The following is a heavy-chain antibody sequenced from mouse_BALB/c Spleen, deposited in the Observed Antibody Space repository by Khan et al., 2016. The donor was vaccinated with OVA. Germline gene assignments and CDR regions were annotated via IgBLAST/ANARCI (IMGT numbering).Heavy chain of an antibody. CDR1: GFSLSDYG. Sequence: VQLQESGPGLVAPSQNLSITCTVSGFSLSDYGVSWIRQTPGKGLEWLGVIWGGGSTYYNSALRSRMSLRKDKSKSPVFLKMTSLQSDDSAMFYCAKGVWAHYYTLDYWGQGTSVTVSS. V-gene: IGHV2-6-5*01. J-gene: IGHJ4*01. CDR3: AKGVWAHYYTLDY. CDR2: IWGGGST.